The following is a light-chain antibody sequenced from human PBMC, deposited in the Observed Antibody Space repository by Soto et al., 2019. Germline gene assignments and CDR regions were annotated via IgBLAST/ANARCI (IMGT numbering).Light chain of an antibody. CDR1: SSDVGGYNY. V-gene: IGLV2-14*03. J-gene: IGLJ3*02. Sequence: QSVLTQPASVSGSPGQSITISRTGTSSDVGGYNYVSWYQQHPGKAPKLMIYDVSNRPSGVSNRFSGSKSGNTASLTISGLQAEDEADYYCNSYTTSSTWVFGGGTKLTVL. CDR3: NSYTTSSTWV. CDR2: DVS.